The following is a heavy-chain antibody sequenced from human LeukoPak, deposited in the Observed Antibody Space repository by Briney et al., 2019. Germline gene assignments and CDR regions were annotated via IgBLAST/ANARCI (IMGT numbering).Heavy chain of an antibody. V-gene: IGHV1-69*05. CDR2: IIPIFGTA. D-gene: IGHD5-24*01. CDR3: ARVRDGYFDY. CDR1: GGTFSSYA. J-gene: IGHJ4*02. Sequence: GAAVKVSCKASGGTFSSYAISWVRQAPGQGLEWMGGIIPIFGTANYAQKFQGRVTITTDESTSTAYMELRRLRSEVTALYYYARVRDGYFDYWGQGTLVTVSS.